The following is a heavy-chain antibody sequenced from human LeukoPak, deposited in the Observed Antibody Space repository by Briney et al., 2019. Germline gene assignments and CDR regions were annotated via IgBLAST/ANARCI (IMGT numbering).Heavy chain of an antibody. J-gene: IGHJ4*02. CDR1: GGSISTVSYY. V-gene: IGHV4-61*02. CDR2: IYTTGST. D-gene: IGHD5-18*01. CDR3: ARERTDTSMDY. Sequence: SETLSLTCTVSGGSISTVSYYWAWILEPAVKGLEWIGRIYTTGSTNHNPSLKSRVTISLDTSKHQFSLKLISVTAADTAVYFCARERTDTSMDYWGQGTLVTVSS.